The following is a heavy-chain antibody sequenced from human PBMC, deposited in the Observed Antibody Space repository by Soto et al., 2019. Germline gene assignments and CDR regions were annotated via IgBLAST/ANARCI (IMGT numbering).Heavy chain of an antibody. J-gene: IGHJ6*02. CDR1: GGSISSDDYY. CDR2: IYHSGST. V-gene: IGHV4-30-4*01. D-gene: IGHD2-8*01. Sequence: SETLSLTCTVSGGSISSDDYYWSWVRQLPGKGLEWIGYIYHSGSTYYNPSLKSRLTISVAASKNQFSLRLRSVTAADTAIYYCASDFVPDHTYYGMDVWGQGIMVTV. CDR3: ASDFVPDHTYYGMDV.